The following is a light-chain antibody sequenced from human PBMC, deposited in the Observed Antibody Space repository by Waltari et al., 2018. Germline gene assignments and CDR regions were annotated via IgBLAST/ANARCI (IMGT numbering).Light chain of an antibody. J-gene: IGLJ3*02. V-gene: IGLV4-69*01. CDR2: VNSDGSH. CDR1: RGHSSNF. Sequence: QLVLTQSPSASASLGASVKLTCTLSRGHSSNFIAWLQQQPEKGPRFLMKVNSDGSHRKGDEIPDRFSGSSSGAERYLSISSLQSEDEADYFCQTGGHGTWVFGGGTKLTVL. CDR3: QTGGHGTWV.